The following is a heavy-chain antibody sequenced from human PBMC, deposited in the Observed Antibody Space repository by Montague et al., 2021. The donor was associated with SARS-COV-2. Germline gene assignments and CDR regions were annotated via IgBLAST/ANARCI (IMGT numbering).Heavy chain of an antibody. Sequence: SETLSLTCTVSGGSISSSSYYWGWIRQPPGKGLEWIGSIYYSGSTYYNPPLKSRVTISVDTSKNQFSLKLSSVTAADTAVYYCARAPPGYWVVVVVVAANFDYWGQGTLVTVSS. V-gene: IGHV4-39*07. D-gene: IGHD2-15*01. CDR2: IYYSGST. J-gene: IGHJ4*02. CDR3: ARAPPGYWVVVVVVAANFDY. CDR1: GGSISSSSYY.